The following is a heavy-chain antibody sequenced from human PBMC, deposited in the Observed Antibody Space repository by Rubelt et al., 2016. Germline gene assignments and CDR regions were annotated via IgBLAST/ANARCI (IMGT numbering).Heavy chain of an antibody. CDR1: GLTFTGYS. Sequence: EVQLVESGGGLVKPGGSLRLSCKASGLTFTGYSINWVRQAPGKGLEWVSSISNSGSFIYYAPSVEGRFTVSRDNAKNSLYLERNDWRAGDTAVYDCARVMGGSAVLFDYWGQGTLVTVSS. CDR2: ISNSGSFI. V-gene: IGHV3-21*01. J-gene: IGHJ4*02. D-gene: IGHD3-10*01. CDR3: ARVMGGSAVLFDY.